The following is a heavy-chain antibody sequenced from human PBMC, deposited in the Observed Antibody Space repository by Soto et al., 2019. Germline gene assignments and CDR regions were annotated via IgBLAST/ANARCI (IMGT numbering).Heavy chain of an antibody. V-gene: IGHV3-30-3*01. CDR3: ARAYCSSTSCHFDY. D-gene: IGHD2-2*01. CDR1: GFTFSSYA. CDR2: ISYDGSNK. Sequence: QVQLVESGGGVVQPGRSLRLSCAASGFTFSSYAMHWVRQAPGKGLEWVAVISYDGSNKYYADSVKGRFTISRDNSKNTLYLQMNSLRAEDTAVYYCARAYCSSTSCHFDYWGQGTLVTASS. J-gene: IGHJ4*02.